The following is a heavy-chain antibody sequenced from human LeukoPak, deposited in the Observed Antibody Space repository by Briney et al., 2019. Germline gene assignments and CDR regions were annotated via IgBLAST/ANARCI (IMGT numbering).Heavy chain of an antibody. Sequence: GGSLRLSCAASGFTFSSYSMNWVRQAPGKGLEWVSSISSSSSYIYYADSVKGRFTISRDNAKNSLYLQMNSLRAKDTAVYYCASVGRQWLVFDYWGQGTLVTVSS. CDR3: ASVGRQWLVFDY. CDR2: ISSSSSYI. CDR1: GFTFSSYS. J-gene: IGHJ4*02. D-gene: IGHD6-19*01. V-gene: IGHV3-21*01.